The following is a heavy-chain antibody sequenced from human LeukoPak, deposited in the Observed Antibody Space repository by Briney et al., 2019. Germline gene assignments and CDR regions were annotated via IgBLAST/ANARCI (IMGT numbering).Heavy chain of an antibody. CDR2: ISASGSHI. V-gene: IGHV3-21*01. J-gene: IGHJ4*02. D-gene: IGHD2-15*01. Sequence: KSGGSLRLSCAASGFTFSRYSMNWVRQPQGQGMEWDSSISASGSHISYADVVKGRFSISRDSARNSVYVQMSSLRAEDTAVYYCARGPQFCSGGSCFGYYFDYWGQGALVTVSS. CDR1: GFTFSRYS. CDR3: ARGPQFCSGGSCFGYYFDY.